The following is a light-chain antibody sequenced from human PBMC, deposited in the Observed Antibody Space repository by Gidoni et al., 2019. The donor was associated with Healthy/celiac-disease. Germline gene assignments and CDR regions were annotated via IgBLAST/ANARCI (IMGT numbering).Light chain of an antibody. CDR3: QQSYISWT. V-gene: IGKV1-39*01. J-gene: IGKJ1*01. CDR1: QSISSY. Sequence: DNKMTKSPSSLSASVGDRVTITCRASQSISSYLNWYQQKPGKAPKLLFYAASSLQSGVPSRFSGSGSGTDFTLTISSLQPEDFATYYCQQSYISWTFGQGTKVEIK. CDR2: AAS.